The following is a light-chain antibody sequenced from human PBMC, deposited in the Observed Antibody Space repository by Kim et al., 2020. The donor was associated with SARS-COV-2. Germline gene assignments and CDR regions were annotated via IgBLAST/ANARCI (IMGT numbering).Light chain of an antibody. CDR2: AAS. CDR3: QQAYAFPPH. Sequence: ASVGDRVTITCRASQRIKGWGAWYQQKPGKAPQLLIYAASSLQSGVPPRFSGGGSGTDFTLTITSLQPEDLATYYCQQAYAFPPHFGGGTKVDIK. J-gene: IGKJ4*01. V-gene: IGKV1-12*01. CDR1: QRIKGW.